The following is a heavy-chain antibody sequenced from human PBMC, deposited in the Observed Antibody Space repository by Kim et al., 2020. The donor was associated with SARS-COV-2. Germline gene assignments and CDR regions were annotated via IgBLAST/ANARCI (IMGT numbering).Heavy chain of an antibody. CDR1: GGTFSSYA. J-gene: IGHJ3*02. D-gene: IGHD2-21*02. V-gene: IGHV1-69*13. CDR2: IIPIFGTA. Sequence: SVKVSCKASGGTFSSYAISWVRQAPGQGLEWMGGIIPIFGTANYAQKFQGRVTITADESTSTAYMELSSLRSEDTAVYYCASVGPYCGGDCYPYDAFDIWGQGTMVTVSS. CDR3: ASVGPYCGGDCYPYDAFDI.